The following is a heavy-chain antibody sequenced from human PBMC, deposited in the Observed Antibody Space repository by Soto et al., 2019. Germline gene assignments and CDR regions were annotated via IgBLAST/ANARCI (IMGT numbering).Heavy chain of an antibody. D-gene: IGHD2-2*01. CDR3: ARGAEYQLLSRDYFYGMDV. CDR1: GFTFNSHG. J-gene: IGHJ6*02. V-gene: IGHV3-30*03. Sequence: QVQLVEAGGGVVQPGRSLRLSCGASGFTFNSHGMHWVRQAPGKGLEWVAVISYEVSNNFYAESVKGRFTISRDNSKNTLYLQMNSLRREDTAVYYCARGAEYQLLSRDYFYGMDVWGQGTTVTVSS. CDR2: ISYEVSNN.